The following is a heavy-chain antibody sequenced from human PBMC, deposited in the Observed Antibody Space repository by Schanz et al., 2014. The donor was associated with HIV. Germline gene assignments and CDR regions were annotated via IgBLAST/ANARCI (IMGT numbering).Heavy chain of an antibody. D-gene: IGHD5-18*01. J-gene: IGHJ6*02. CDR1: GFTFSSYG. Sequence: QVQLVESGGGVVQPGKSLRLSCAASGFTFSSYGMHWVRQAPGKGLEWVAVIWYDGSNKYYTDSVKGRFTISRDSSKNTLYLQMNSLRAEDTAVYYCARDAASHSYGSTMDVWGQGTTVTGSS. CDR3: ARDAASHSYGSTMDV. V-gene: IGHV3-33*01. CDR2: IWYDGSNK.